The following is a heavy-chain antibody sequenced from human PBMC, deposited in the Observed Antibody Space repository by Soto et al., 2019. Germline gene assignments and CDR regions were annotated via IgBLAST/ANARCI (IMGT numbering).Heavy chain of an antibody. D-gene: IGHD1-7*01. V-gene: IGHV3-23*01. CDR1: GFTFSDHA. CDR3: AKDRQVTGTTRYYYGMDV. J-gene: IGHJ6*02. Sequence: GGSLRLSCAASGFTFSDHAMSWVRQAPGKGLEWVSAISGNGIATYYADSVKGRFTISRDNSKNTLYLQMNSLRAEDTAVYYCAKDRQVTGTTRYYYGMDVWGQGTTVTVSS. CDR2: ISGNGIAT.